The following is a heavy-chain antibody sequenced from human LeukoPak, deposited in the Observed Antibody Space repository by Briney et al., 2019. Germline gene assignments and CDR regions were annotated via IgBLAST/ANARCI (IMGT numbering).Heavy chain of an antibody. CDR2: ISSSSSYI. V-gene: IGHV3-21*01. Sequence: PGGSLRLSCAASGFTFSSYSMNWVRQAPGKGLEWVSSISSSSSYIYYADSVKGRFTISRDNSKNTLYLQMNSLRAEDTAVYYCARAGGSYYYDSSGSQDYFDYWGQGTLVTVSS. J-gene: IGHJ4*02. CDR1: GFTFSSYS. D-gene: IGHD3-22*01. CDR3: ARAGGSYYYDSSGSQDYFDY.